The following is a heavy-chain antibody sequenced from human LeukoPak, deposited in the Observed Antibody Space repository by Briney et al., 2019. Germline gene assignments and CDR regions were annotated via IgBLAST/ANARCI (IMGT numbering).Heavy chain of an antibody. CDR1: GFTFSSYA. CDR2: ISSDGSNK. CDR3: ARGRRTLVVGATRNAFDV. V-gene: IGHV3-30*04. J-gene: IGHJ3*01. D-gene: IGHD1-26*01. Sequence: GGFLRLSCAASGFTFSSYAMHWVRQAPGKGLEWVAFISSDGSNKYYADSVKGRFSISRDNSKNTLFLQMNSLRPEDTAVYYCARGRRTLVVGATRNAFDVWGQGTIVTVSS.